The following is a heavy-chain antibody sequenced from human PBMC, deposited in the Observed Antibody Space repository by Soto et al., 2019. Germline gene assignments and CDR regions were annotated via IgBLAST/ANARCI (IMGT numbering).Heavy chain of an antibody. Sequence: QLQLQESGSGLVKPSQTLSLTCAVSGGSISSGGYSWSWIRQPPGKGLEWIGYIYHSGSTYYNPSLKSRVTISVDRSKNQFSLKLSSVTAADTAVEYCARRNGDYVPRMDVWGQGTTVTVSS. CDR3: ARRNGDYVPRMDV. CDR1: GGSISSGGYS. CDR2: IYHSGST. J-gene: IGHJ6*02. D-gene: IGHD4-17*01. V-gene: IGHV4-30-2*01.